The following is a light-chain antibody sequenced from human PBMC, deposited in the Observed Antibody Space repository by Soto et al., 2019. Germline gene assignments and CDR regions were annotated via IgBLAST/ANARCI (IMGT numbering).Light chain of an antibody. CDR1: SSHIGAGYD. J-gene: IGLJ2*01. CDR2: GNS. V-gene: IGLV1-40*01. Sequence: QSVLTQPPSVSGAPGQRVTISCTGSSSHIGAGYDVHWYQQFPGTAPKLLIYGNSNRPSGVPDRFSGSKSGTSASLAITGLQAEDEADYDCQSYDSSLSGVVFGGGNKLTVL. CDR3: QSYDSSLSGVV.